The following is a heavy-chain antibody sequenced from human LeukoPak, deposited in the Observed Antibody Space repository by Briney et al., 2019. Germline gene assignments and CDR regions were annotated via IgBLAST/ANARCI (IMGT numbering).Heavy chain of an antibody. CDR2: IYYSGST. CDR1: GGSISSSSYY. Sequence: SETLSLTCTVSGGSISSSSYYWGWIRQPPGKGLEWIGSIYYSGSTYYNPSLKSRVTISVDTSKNQFSLKLSSVTAADTAVYYCARHVRERWLQFPNYYFDYWGQGTLVTVSS. V-gene: IGHV4-39*01. CDR3: ARHVRERWLQFPNYYFDY. J-gene: IGHJ4*02. D-gene: IGHD5-24*01.